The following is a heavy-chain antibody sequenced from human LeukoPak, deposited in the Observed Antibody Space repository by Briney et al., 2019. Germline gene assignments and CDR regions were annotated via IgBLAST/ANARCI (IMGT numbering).Heavy chain of an antibody. CDR2: IFYSGNT. J-gene: IGHJ5*02. Sequence: SETLSLTCTVSGGSVASNTYYWGWIRQPPGKGLEWIGSIFYSGNTYNNPSLKSRVTISVDTSKNQFSLKLSSVTAADTAVYYCTRHLPGATWFDPWGQGTQVTVSS. CDR1: GGSVASNTYY. CDR3: TRHLPGATWFDP. V-gene: IGHV4-39*01. D-gene: IGHD1-26*01.